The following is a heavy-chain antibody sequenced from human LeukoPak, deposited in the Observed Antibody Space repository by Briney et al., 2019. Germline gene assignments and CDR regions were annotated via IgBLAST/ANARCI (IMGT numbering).Heavy chain of an antibody. CDR3: AKGSYDSSGYWYYFDY. CDR1: GFTFSSYA. D-gene: IGHD3-22*01. CDR2: ISYDGSNK. J-gene: IGHJ4*02. V-gene: IGHV3-30-3*01. Sequence: PGGSLRLSCAASGFTFSSYAMHWVRQAPGKGLEWVAVISYDGSNKYYADSVKGRFTISRDNSKNTLYLQMNSLRAEDTAVYYCAKGSYDSSGYWYYFDYWGQGTLVTVSS.